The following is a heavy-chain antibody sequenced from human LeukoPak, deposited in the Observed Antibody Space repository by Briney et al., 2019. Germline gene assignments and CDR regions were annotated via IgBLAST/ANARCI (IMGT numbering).Heavy chain of an antibody. Sequence: PSETLSLTCTVSGGSISRYYWSWIRQPPGRGLEWIGYIYYSGSTNYNPSLKSRVTISVDTSKNQFSLKLRSVTAADTAVYYCARLNHMNYCYYGTDVWGQGTTVTVSS. CDR2: IYYSGST. CDR3: ARLNHMNYCYYGTDV. V-gene: IGHV4-59*08. J-gene: IGHJ6*02. CDR1: GGSISRYY.